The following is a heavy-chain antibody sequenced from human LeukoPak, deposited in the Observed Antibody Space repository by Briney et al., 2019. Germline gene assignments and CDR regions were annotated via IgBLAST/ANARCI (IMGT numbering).Heavy chain of an antibody. CDR1: GFTFSSYW. CDR2: IKQDGSEK. CDR3: ARQSRSYYFAFDI. V-gene: IGHV3-7*01. D-gene: IGHD1-26*01. J-gene: IGHJ3*02. Sequence: GGSLRLSCAASGFTFSSYWMSWVRQAPGKGLEWVANIKQDGSEKSYVDSVKGRFTISRDNAKNSLYLQMNSLRAEDTAVYYCARQSRSYYFAFDIWGQGTMVTVSS.